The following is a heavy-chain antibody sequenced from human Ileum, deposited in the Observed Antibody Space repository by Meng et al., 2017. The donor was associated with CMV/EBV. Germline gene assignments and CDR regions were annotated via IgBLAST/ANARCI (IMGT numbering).Heavy chain of an antibody. J-gene: IGHJ5*02. D-gene: IGHD5-12*01. V-gene: IGHV4-34*01. CDR2: IKHRGST. CDR1: GGCCGGWG. Sequence: GGCCGGWGGGWMGQRAGEGREWSGEIKHRGSTNYNPSLKSRVTISVDTSKNQFSLKLSSVTAADTAVYYCARLRGSGYYRWGQGTLVTVAS. CDR3: ARLRGSGYYR.